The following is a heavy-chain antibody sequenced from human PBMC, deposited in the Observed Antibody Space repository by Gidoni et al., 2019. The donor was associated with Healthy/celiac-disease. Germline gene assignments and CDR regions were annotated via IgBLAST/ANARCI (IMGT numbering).Heavy chain of an antibody. V-gene: IGHV3-66*01. CDR2: IYSGGST. CDR3: ARDSPPRKTGQTDFDY. CDR1: GFTVSSNY. J-gene: IGHJ4*02. Sequence: EVQLVESGGGLVQPGGSLRLYCAASGFTVSSNYMSWVRQAPGKGLELVSVIYSGGSTYYADSVKGRFTISRDNSKNTLYLQMNSLRAEDTAVYYCARDSPPRKTGQTDFDYWGQGTLVTVSS.